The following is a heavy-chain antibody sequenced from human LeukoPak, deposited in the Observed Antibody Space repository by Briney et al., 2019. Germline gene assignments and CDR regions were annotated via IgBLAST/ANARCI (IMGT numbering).Heavy chain of an antibody. J-gene: IGHJ6*02. CDR2: INPSGGST. CDR3: AREYYYGSGSPPQNYYYYGMDV. CDR1: GYTFTSYY. D-gene: IGHD3-10*01. Sequence: ASVKVSCKASGYTFTSYYMHWVRQAPGQGLEWMGIINPSGGSTSYAQKFQGRVTMTRDTSTSTVYMELSSLRSEDTAVYYCAREYYYGSGSPPQNYYYYGMDVWGQGTTVTVSS. V-gene: IGHV1-46*01.